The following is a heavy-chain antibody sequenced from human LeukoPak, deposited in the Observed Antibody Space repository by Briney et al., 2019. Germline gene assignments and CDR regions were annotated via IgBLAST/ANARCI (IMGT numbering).Heavy chain of an antibody. CDR3: ARGTTYNQYYYDSSGYYSFDY. V-gene: IGHV4-59*08. J-gene: IGHJ4*02. CDR1: GDSISTYY. Sequence: PSETLSLTCTVSGDSISTYYWSWIRQPPGKGLEWIAYIYYTGDTSYNPSLKSRVTLSIDTSKNQFSLKLSSVTAADTAVYYCARGTTYNQYYYDSSGYYSFDYWGQGTLVTVSS. CDR2: IYYTGDT. D-gene: IGHD3-22*01.